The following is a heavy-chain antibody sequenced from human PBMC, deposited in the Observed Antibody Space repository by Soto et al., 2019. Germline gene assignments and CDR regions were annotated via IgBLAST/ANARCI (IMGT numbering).Heavy chain of an antibody. D-gene: IGHD3-10*01. Sequence: QLQLQESGPGLVKPSQTLSLTCTVSGGSINNGHFYWGWIRQPPGKGLEWIGYVYFTGTTYLNPSLKSRIIMSFETSKTQFSLKLSSVTAADTAVYYCVRGYYYGSGSLHWFDPWGQGTLVTVSS. CDR3: VRGYYYGSGSLHWFDP. J-gene: IGHJ5*02. CDR2: VYFTGTT. CDR1: GGSINNGHFY. V-gene: IGHV4-30-4*01.